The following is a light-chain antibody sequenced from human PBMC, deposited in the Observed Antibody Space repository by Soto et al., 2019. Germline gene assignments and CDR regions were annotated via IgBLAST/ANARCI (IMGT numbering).Light chain of an antibody. CDR2: DVS. Sequence: QSALTQPRSVSGSPGQSVTISCTGTSSDVGGYNYVSWYQQPPGKAPKLIIYDVSKRPSGVPDRLSGSKSGNTASLTISGLQAEDEADYCCCSYAGSYTLIFGGGTKLTVL. V-gene: IGLV2-11*01. CDR3: CSYAGSYTLI. J-gene: IGLJ2*01. CDR1: SSDVGGYNY.